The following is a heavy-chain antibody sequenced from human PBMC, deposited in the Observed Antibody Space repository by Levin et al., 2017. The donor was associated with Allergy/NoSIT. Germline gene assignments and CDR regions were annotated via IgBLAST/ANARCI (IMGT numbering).Heavy chain of an antibody. D-gene: IGHD3-22*01. CDR3: VKDIDSSGYEGFDY. CDR2: ISWNSGSI. J-gene: IGHJ4*02. V-gene: IGHV3-9*01. Sequence: SGGSLRLSCVASGFIFDDYVMHWVRQAPGKGLEWVSGISWNSGSIGYADSVKGRFTISRDNAHNSLYLQMHSLRVEDTALYYCVKDIDSSGYEGFDYWGQGTLVTVSS. CDR1: GFIFDDYV.